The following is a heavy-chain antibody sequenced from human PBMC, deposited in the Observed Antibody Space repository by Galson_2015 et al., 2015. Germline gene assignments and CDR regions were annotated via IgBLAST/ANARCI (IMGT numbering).Heavy chain of an antibody. D-gene: IGHD3-9*01. Sequence: SLRLSCAASGFTFSSYAMSWVRQAPGKGLEWVSAISGSGGSTYYADSVKGRFTISRDNSKNTLYLQMNSLRAEDTAVYYCAKHLTEYYDILTGDYGMDVWGQGTTVTVSS. CDR1: GFTFSSYA. CDR3: AKHLTEYYDILTGDYGMDV. CDR2: ISGSGGST. J-gene: IGHJ6*02. V-gene: IGHV3-23*01.